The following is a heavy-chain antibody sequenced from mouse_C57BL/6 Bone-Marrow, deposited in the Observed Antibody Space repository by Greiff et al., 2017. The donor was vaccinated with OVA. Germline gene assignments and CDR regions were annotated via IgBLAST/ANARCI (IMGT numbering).Heavy chain of an antibody. D-gene: IGHD1-1*01. Sequence: VQLQQSGAELVRPGASVKLSCKASGYTFTDYYINWVKQRPGQGLEWIARIYPGSGNTYYNEKFKGKATLTAEKSSSTAYMQLSSLTSEDSAVYFCARGDYYWVFDYWGQGTTLTVSS. V-gene: IGHV1-76*01. CDR2: IYPGSGNT. CDR1: GYTFTDYY. J-gene: IGHJ2*01. CDR3: ARGDYYWVFDY.